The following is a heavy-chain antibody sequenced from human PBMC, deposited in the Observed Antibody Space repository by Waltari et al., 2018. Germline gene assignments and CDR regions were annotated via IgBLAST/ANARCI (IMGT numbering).Heavy chain of an antibody. D-gene: IGHD3-22*01. CDR2: ISGSGGST. CDR3: AKDEYYYDSSGYYPDY. J-gene: IGHJ4*02. Sequence: EVQLLESGGGLVQPGGSLRLSCAASGFTFSSYAMSLVRQAPGKGLECVSAISGSGGSTYYADSVKGRFTISRDNSKNTLYLQMNSLRAEDTAVYYCAKDEYYYDSSGYYPDYWGQGTLVTVSS. V-gene: IGHV3-23*01. CDR1: GFTFSSYA.